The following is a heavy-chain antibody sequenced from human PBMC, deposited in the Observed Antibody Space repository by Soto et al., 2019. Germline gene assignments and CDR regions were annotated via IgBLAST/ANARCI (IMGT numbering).Heavy chain of an antibody. CDR3: AKYHRYCTSGNFYPRVGY. CDR1: GFTFSTYA. V-gene: IGHV3-23*01. CDR2: ISGSGDKT. J-gene: IGHJ4*03. D-gene: IGHD2-8*01. Sequence: GGSLRLSCEGPGFTFSTYAMSWVRQAPGKGPEWASAISGSGDKTYYADSVKGRFTIARDNSRNTLYLQMNSLRAEDTAIYYCAKYHRYCTSGNFYPRVGYWGQATLVTVSS.